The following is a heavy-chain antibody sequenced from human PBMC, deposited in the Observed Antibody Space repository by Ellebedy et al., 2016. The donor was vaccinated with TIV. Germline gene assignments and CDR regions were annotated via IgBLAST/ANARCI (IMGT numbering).Heavy chain of an antibody. Sequence: GGSLRLSCAASGFTFSSYGMHWVRQAPGKGLEWVAVISYDGSNKYYADSVKGRFTISRDNSKNTLYLQMNSLRAEDTAVYYCAKDHGRYYDFWSGWLDNYYYYYGMDVWGQGTTVTVSS. CDR1: GFTFSSYG. V-gene: IGHV3-30*18. D-gene: IGHD3-3*01. CDR3: AKDHGRYYDFWSGWLDNYYYYYGMDV. J-gene: IGHJ6*02. CDR2: ISYDGSNK.